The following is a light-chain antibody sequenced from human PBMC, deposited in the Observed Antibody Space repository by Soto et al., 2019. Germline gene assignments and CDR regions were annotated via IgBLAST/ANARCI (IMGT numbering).Light chain of an antibody. CDR3: AAWDDSLSGPL. J-gene: IGLJ2*01. CDR2: SND. CDR1: SSNIGTNY. Sequence: QSVLTQSPSASGTPGQRVTISCSGTSSNIGTNYVYWYQQLPRTAPKVLIYSNDKRPSGVPDRFSGSKSGTSASLAISGLRSEDEADYYCAAWDDSLSGPLFGGGTKLTVL. V-gene: IGLV1-47*01.